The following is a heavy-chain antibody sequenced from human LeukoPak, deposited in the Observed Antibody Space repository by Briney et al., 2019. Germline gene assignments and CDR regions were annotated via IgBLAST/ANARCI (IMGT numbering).Heavy chain of an antibody. CDR3: ARGGSYYWPIDL. J-gene: IGHJ5*02. D-gene: IGHD1-26*01. CDR1: GLTFNNYA. V-gene: IGHV3-23*01. CDR2: ISGRGASK. Sequence: PGGSLRLSCAVSGLTFNNYAMSWVRQAPGKGLEWVSGISGRGASKYYADSVKGRFTISRDNSKNTLYLQMNSLRAEDTAVYYCARGGSYYWPIDLWGQGTLVTVSS.